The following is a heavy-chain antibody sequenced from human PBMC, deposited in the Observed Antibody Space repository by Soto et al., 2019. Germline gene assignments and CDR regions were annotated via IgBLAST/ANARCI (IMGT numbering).Heavy chain of an antibody. CDR3: ARGHAGQIWPFDY. D-gene: IGHD3-10*01. CDR1: GGSISSGDYY. Sequence: QVQLQEPGPGLVKPSQTLSLTCTVSGGSISSGDYYWSWIRQHPGKGLEWIGYIYYSGSTYYNPSLKSRVTISVDTSKNQFSLKLSSVTAADTAVYYCARGHAGQIWPFDYWGQGTLVTVSS. CDR2: IYYSGST. J-gene: IGHJ4*02. V-gene: IGHV4-31*03.